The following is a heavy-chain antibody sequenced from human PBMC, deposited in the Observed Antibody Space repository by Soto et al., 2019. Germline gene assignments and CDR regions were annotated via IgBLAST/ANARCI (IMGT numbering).Heavy chain of an antibody. CDR2: IIPIFGTA. J-gene: IGHJ6*02. D-gene: IGHD3-22*01. CDR3: ASPHPTYYSDSSEPVYGMDV. CDR1: GGTFSSYA. Sequence: QVQLVQSGAEVKKPGSSVKVSCKASGGTFSSYAISGVRQAPGQGLEWMGGIIPIFGTAHYAQKFQGRVTLTADESTSTAYMELSSLRSEDTAVYFCASPHPTYYSDSSEPVYGMDVWGQGTTVTVSS. V-gene: IGHV1-69*01.